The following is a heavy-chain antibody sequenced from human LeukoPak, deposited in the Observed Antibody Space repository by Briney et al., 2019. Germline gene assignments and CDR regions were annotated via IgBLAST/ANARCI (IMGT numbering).Heavy chain of an antibody. CDR1: GFTFSDYY. Sequence: PGGSLRLSCAASGFTFSDYYMNWIRQAPGKGLEWVPYISSASSYTNYADSVKGRFTISRDNAKNSLYLQMNSLRAEDTAAYYCARDLYGSGSYGFDYWGQGTLVTVSS. CDR2: ISSASSYT. CDR3: ARDLYGSGSYGFDY. V-gene: IGHV3-11*06. J-gene: IGHJ4*02. D-gene: IGHD3-10*01.